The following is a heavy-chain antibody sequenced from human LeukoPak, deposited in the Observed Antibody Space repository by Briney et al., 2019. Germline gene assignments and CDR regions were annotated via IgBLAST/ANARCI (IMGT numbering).Heavy chain of an antibody. CDR2: IDTSGRTI. V-gene: IGHV3-48*03. CDR3: ARPETQYSSGLDGFDI. Sequence: PGGSLRLSCSAPGFTFSTYEMNWVRQAPGKGLEWVSYIDTSGRTIYYADSVKGRFTISRDNAKNTLYLQMNSLRTEDTAVYYCARPETQYSSGLDGFDIWGQGTMVTVSS. J-gene: IGHJ3*02. D-gene: IGHD6-19*01. CDR1: GFTFSTYE.